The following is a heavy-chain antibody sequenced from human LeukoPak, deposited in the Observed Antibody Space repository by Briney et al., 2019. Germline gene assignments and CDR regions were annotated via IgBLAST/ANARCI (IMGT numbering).Heavy chain of an antibody. CDR2: ISRGGSTT. V-gene: IGHV3-11*04. D-gene: IGHD1-26*01. CDR3: ARESYGSYYMDV. J-gene: IGHJ6*03. CDR1: GFTFSDYY. Sequence: PGGSLRLSCAASGFTFSDYYMSWIRQAPGKGLEWVSYISRGGSTTYYADSVKGRFTISRDNAKNSLYLQMNSLRAEDTAVYYCARESYGSYYMDVWGKGTTVTVSS.